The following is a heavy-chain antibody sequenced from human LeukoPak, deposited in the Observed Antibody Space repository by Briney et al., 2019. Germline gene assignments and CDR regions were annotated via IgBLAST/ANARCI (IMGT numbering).Heavy chain of an antibody. CDR1: GGPISSSRYY. CDR2: INHSGST. CDR3: AREQAGTTSLTAAFDI. J-gene: IGHJ3*02. V-gene: IGHV4-39*07. D-gene: IGHD1-7*01. Sequence: SETLSLTCTVSGGPISSSRYYWGWIRQPPGKGLEWIGEINHSGSTNYNRSLKSRVTLSVDTSKNQFSLNLSSVTAADTALYYCAREQAGTTSLTAAFDIWGQGTMVTVSS.